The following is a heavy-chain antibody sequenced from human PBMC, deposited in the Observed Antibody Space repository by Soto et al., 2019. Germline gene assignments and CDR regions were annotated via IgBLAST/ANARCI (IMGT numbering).Heavy chain of an antibody. CDR1: GGSISSYY. Sequence: SETLSLTCTVSGGSISSYYWSWIRQPPGKGLEWIGYIYYSGSTNYNPSLKSRVTISVDTSKNQFSLKLSSVTAADTAVYYCARVRCSGGSCYWNDAFDIWGQGTMVTVSS. CDR2: IYYSGST. D-gene: IGHD2-15*01. V-gene: IGHV4-59*01. J-gene: IGHJ3*02. CDR3: ARVRCSGGSCYWNDAFDI.